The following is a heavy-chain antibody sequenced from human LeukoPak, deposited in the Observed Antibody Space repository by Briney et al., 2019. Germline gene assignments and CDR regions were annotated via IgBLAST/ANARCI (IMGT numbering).Heavy chain of an antibody. V-gene: IGHV4-59*01. CDR1: GGSISSYY. Sequence: SETLSLTCTVSGGSISSYYWSWIRQPPGKGLEWIGYIYYSGSTNYNPSLKSRVTISVDTSKNQFSLKLSSVTAADTAVYYCARATTGFDNWGQGTLVTVSS. CDR3: ARATTGFDN. CDR2: IYYSGST. J-gene: IGHJ4*02. D-gene: IGHD1-1*01.